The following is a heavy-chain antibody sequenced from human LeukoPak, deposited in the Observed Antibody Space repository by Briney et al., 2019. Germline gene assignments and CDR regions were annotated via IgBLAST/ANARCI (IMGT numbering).Heavy chain of an antibody. Sequence: WETLSLTCAVYYGALSGCYWPWIPQPPGKGLEGTGEIQHTAASNYNASLKSLVTISLDTSNNQFSLQLTSMTAADTAYYFCARGGGQRRSWLDLWGQGTLVTVPS. J-gene: IGHJ5*02. D-gene: IGHD3-10*01. CDR2: IQHTAAS. V-gene: IGHV4-34*01. CDR3: ARGGGQRRSWLDL. CDR1: YGALSGCY.